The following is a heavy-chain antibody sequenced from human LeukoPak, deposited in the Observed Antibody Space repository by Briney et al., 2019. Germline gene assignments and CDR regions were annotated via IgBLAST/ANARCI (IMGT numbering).Heavy chain of an antibody. D-gene: IGHD1-1*01. CDR2: IYPGDSDT. Sequence: KYGESLKISCKGSGYSFTSYWIGWVRQMPGKGLEWMGIIYPGDSDTRYSPSFQGQVTISADKSISTAYLQWSSLKASDTAMYYCARHGLEYNWNDVNWFDPWGQGTLVTVSS. CDR1: GYSFTSYW. J-gene: IGHJ5*02. CDR3: ARHGLEYNWNDVNWFDP. V-gene: IGHV5-51*01.